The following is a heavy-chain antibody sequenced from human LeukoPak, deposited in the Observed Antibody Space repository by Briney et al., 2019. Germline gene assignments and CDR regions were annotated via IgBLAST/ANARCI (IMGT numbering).Heavy chain of an antibody. CDR2: INPNGGGT. CDR3: VRTALWFGESTHYFDY. J-gene: IGHJ4*02. V-gene: IGHV1-2*02. CDR1: GYTFTGYY. D-gene: IGHD3-10*01. Sequence: ASVKVSCKASGYTFTGYYMHWVRQAPGQGLEWTGWINPNGGGTNYAQKFQGRVTMTRDTSISTAYMELSRLRSDDTAVYYCVRTALWFGESTHYFDYWGQGTLVTVSS.